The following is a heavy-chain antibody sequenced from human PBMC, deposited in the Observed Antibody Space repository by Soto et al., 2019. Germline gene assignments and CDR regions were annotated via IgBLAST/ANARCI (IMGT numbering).Heavy chain of an antibody. CDR1: GFTFSSYG. V-gene: IGHV3-30*18. J-gene: IGHJ6*02. D-gene: IGHD3-10*01. Sequence: GGSLRLSCAASGFTFSSYGMHWVRQAPGKGLEWVAVISYDGSNKYYADSVKGRFTISRDNSKNTLYLQMNSLRAEDTAVYYCAKENAEVYYYGSGSLAENGMDVWGQGTTVTVSS. CDR2: ISYDGSNK. CDR3: AKENAEVYYYGSGSLAENGMDV.